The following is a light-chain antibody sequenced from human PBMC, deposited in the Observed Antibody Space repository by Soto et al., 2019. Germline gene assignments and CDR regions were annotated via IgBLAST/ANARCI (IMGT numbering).Light chain of an antibody. J-gene: IGKJ2*01. CDR2: LGS. Sequence: DILLPQSPLSLPVTPGEPASISCRSSQSLLHSTGYNFLDWYLQRPGQSPQLLIYLGSNRASGVPDRFNGSGSGTDFTLKITRVEAEDVGIYYCMQSLQAPYTFGQGTKLDIK. CDR1: QSLLHSTGYNF. V-gene: IGKV2-28*01. CDR3: MQSLQAPYT.